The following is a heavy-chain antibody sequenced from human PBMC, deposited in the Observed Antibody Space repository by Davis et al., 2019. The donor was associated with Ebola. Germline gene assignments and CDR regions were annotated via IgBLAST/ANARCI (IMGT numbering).Heavy chain of an antibody. CDR2: ISSDGGIT. D-gene: IGHD2-2*01. Sequence: GESLKISCAASGFTFSRYWMHWVRQAPGKGLVYGSRISSDGGITSYADSVKGRFSISRDSTSNTLYLQMNGLRAEDTAVYYCARSSYQPDYRGQGTLVTVSS. CDR3: ARSSYQPDY. V-gene: IGHV3-74*01. CDR1: GFTFSRYW. J-gene: IGHJ4*02.